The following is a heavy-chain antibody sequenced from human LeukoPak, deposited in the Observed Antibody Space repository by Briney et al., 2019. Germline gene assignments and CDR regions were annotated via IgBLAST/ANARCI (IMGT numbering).Heavy chain of an antibody. CDR2: FDPEDGET. D-gene: IGHD2-2*02. V-gene: IGHV1-24*01. J-gene: IGHJ5*02. Sequence: ASVKVSCKASGGTFSSYAISWVRQAPGKGLEWMGGFDPEDGETIYAQKFQGRVTMTEDTSTDTAYMELSSLRSEDTAVYYCATDRGCTSCDTQDWFDPWGQGTLVTVSS. CDR3: ATDRGCTSCDTQDWFDP. CDR1: GGTFSSYA.